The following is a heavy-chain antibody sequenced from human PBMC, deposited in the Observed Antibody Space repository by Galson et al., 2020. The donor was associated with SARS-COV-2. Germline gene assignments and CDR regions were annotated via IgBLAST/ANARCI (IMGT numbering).Heavy chain of an antibody. CDR1: GYTFTAYY. CDR3: ARLRYYDVLTGYIVDV. J-gene: IGHJ6*02. CDR2: IHPKSGGT. D-gene: IGHD3-9*01. V-gene: IGHV1-2*02. Sequence: ASVKVSCKASGYTFTAYYIHWVRQAPGQGLEWMGWIHPKSGGTNYAQKFEGRVTMTRDTSITTAYMELSRLRADDTAVYYCARLRYYDVLTGYIVDVWGQGTMVTVSS.